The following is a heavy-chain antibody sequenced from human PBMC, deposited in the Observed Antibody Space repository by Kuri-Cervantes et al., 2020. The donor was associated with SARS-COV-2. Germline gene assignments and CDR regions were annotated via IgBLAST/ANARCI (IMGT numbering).Heavy chain of an antibody. CDR2: ISDDGKKK. CDR1: GFNFSTTD. D-gene: IGHD2-8*01. Sequence: GGSLRLSCTASGFNFSTTDMHWVRQTPGKGLEWVAVISDDGKKKKCVASEKGRFTISRDNSQNTLYLQVKSLKSEDTAMYYCAKDRFGVHDFWGQGTLVTVSS. J-gene: IGHJ4*02. V-gene: IGHV3-30*18. CDR3: AKDRFGVHDF.